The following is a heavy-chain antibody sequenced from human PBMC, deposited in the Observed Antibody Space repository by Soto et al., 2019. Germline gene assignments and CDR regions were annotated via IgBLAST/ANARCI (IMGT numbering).Heavy chain of an antibody. CDR3: AKESAGYSSGGHAKDV. CDR1: GFSFDDYA. V-gene: IGHV3-9*01. CDR2: ISWDSGVI. Sequence: EEQLVESGGGLVQPGRSLRLSCAASGFSFDDYAMHWVRQAPGKGLEWVSGISWDSGVIGYADSVKGRFTISRDNAKNSLYLQMNSLRAEDTALYYCAKESAGYSSGGHAKDVWGQGTTVTVSS. D-gene: IGHD6-19*01. J-gene: IGHJ6*02.